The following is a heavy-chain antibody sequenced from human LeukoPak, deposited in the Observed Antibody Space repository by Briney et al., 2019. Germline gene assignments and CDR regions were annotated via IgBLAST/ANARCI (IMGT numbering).Heavy chain of an antibody. CDR1: GYIFTNYA. CDR3: ARVLYSGPPA. D-gene: IGHD1-26*01. CDR2: IIPIFGTA. J-gene: IGHJ4*02. Sequence: EASVKVSCKASGYIFTNYAMNWVRQAPGQGLEWMGGIIPIFGTANYAQKFQGRVTITADESTSTAYMELSSLRSEDTAVYYCARVLYSGPPAWGQGTLVTVSS. V-gene: IGHV1-69*13.